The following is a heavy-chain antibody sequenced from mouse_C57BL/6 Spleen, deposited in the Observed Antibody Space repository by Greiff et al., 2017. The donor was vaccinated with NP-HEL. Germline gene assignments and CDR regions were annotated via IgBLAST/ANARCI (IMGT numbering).Heavy chain of an antibody. CDR3: TRRWLLLPYYFDY. V-gene: IGHV1-15*01. CDR1: GYTFTDYE. J-gene: IGHJ2*01. D-gene: IGHD2-3*01. Sequence: QVQLQQSGAELVRPGASVTLSCKASGYTFTDYEMHWVKQTPVHGLEWIGAIDPETGGTAYNQTFKGKAILTADKSSSTAYMELRSLTSEDSAVYYCTRRWLLLPYYFDYWGQGTTLTVSS. CDR2: IDPETGGT.